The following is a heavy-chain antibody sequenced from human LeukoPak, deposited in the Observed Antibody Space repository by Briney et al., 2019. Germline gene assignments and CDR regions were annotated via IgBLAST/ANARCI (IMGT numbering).Heavy chain of an antibody. CDR1: GFTFSSYD. V-gene: IGHV3-13*01. CDR2: IGTAGDT. CDR3: ARSTSATAGYYYMDV. D-gene: IGHD2-21*02. Sequence: QSGGSLRLSCAASGFTFSSYDMHWVRQATEKGLEWVSAIGTAGDTYYPGSVKGRFTISRENAKNSLYLQMNSLRAGDTAVYYCARSTSATAGYYYMDVWGKGTTVTVSS. J-gene: IGHJ6*03.